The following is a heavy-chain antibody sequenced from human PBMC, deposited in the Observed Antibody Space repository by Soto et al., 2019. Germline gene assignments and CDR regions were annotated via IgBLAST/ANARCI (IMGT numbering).Heavy chain of an antibody. J-gene: IGHJ5*02. CDR1: GSSIGSSYY. CDR3: ARDWGHTTRFLRWFDP. D-gene: IGHD3-16*01. Sequence: SETLSLTCAVSGSSIGSSYYWGWIRQPPGKGLEWIGTIHHGGSSFYNPSLKSRVTMSVDTSKNQFYLKLRSVTAADTAVYFCARDWGHTTRFLRWFDPWGDGTPVTVSS. CDR2: IHHGGSS. V-gene: IGHV4-38-2*02.